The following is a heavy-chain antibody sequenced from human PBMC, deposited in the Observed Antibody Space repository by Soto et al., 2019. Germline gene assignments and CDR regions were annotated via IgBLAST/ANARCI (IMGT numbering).Heavy chain of an antibody. Sequence: ASVKVSCKASGYTFTSYAMHWVRQAPGQRLEWMGWINAGNGNTKYSQKFQGRVTITRDTSASTAYTELSSLRSEDTAVYYCARGSYMTTVTTFGYWGQGTLVTVS. CDR3: ARGSYMTTVTTFGY. V-gene: IGHV1-3*01. J-gene: IGHJ4*02. D-gene: IGHD4-17*01. CDR1: GYTFTSYA. CDR2: INAGNGNT.